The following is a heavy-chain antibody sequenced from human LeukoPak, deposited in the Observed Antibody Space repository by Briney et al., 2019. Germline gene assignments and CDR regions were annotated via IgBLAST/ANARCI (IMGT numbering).Heavy chain of an antibody. Sequence: PSETLSLTCAVSGHSISSGYYWGWIRQPPGKGLEWIGSIYHSGSTYYNPSLKSRVTISVDTSKNQFSLKLSSVTAADTAVYYCARRSSTSCYTGARFDPWGQGTLVTVSS. V-gene: IGHV4-38-2*01. CDR2: IYHSGST. D-gene: IGHD2-2*02. CDR3: ARRSSTSCYTGARFDP. J-gene: IGHJ5*02. CDR1: GHSISSGYY.